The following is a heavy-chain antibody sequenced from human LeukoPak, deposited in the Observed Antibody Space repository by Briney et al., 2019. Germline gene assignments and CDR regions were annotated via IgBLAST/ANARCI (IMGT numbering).Heavy chain of an antibody. D-gene: IGHD3-22*01. V-gene: IGHV4-30-4*08. J-gene: IGHJ4*02. CDR1: GGSISSGDYY. Sequence: SQTLSLTCTVSGGSISSGDYYWSWIRQPPGTGLEWIGYIYYSGSTYYNPSLKSRVTISVDTSKNQFSLKLSSVTAADTAVYYCAREGPYYYDSSGLDYWGQGTLVTVSS. CDR3: AREGPYYYDSSGLDY. CDR2: IYYSGST.